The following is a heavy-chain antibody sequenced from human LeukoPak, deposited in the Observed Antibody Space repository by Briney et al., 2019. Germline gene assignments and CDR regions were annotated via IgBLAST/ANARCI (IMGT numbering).Heavy chain of an antibody. V-gene: IGHV3-21*01. CDR1: GFTFSSYS. CDR3: TTGRLDDFWSGYYSEYFQH. CDR2: ISSSSSYI. D-gene: IGHD3-3*01. Sequence: GGSLRLSCAASGFTFSSYSMNWVRQAPGKGLEWVSSISSSSSYIYYADSVKGRFTISRDNAKNSLYLQMNSLRAEDTAVYYCTTGRLDDFWSGYYSEYFQHWGQGTLVTVS. J-gene: IGHJ1*01.